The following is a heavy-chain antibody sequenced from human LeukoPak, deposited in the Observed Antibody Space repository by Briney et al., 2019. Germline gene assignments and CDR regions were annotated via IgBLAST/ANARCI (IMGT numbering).Heavy chain of an antibody. V-gene: IGHV3-7*01. CDR1: GFTFSSYW. CDR2: IKQDGSEK. Sequence: GGSLRLSCAASGFTFSSYWMSWVRQAPGKGLEWVANIKQDGSEKYYVDSVKGRFTISRDNAKNSLYLQMNSLRAEDTAVYYCAREGIAAAGNFMWFSHYYGMDVWGQGTTVTVSS. CDR3: AREGIAAAGNFMWFSHYYGMDV. D-gene: IGHD6-13*01. J-gene: IGHJ6*02.